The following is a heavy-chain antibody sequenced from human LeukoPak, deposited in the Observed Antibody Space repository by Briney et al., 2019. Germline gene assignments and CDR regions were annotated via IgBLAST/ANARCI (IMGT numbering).Heavy chain of an antibody. CDR2: ISGSGGST. Sequence: GSLRLSCAASGFTFSSYAMSWVRQAPGEGLEWVSAISGSGGSTYYADSVKGRFTISRDNSKNTLYLQMNSLRAEDTAVYYCAKNGVRTRLHLLPTGVDYWGQGTLVTVSS. D-gene: IGHD1-14*01. V-gene: IGHV3-23*01. CDR1: GFTFSSYA. CDR3: AKNGVRTRLHLLPTGVDY. J-gene: IGHJ4*02.